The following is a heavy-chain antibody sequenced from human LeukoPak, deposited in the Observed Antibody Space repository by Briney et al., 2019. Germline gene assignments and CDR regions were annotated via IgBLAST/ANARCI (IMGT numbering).Heavy chain of an antibody. Sequence: PSETLSLTCAVSGDSISSSHWWSWVRQSPGKGLEWIGEIYHSGNTNYNPSLKSRVAISVDTSKNQFSLKLSSVTAADTAVYYCARSHGSGSYYNLNDYWGQGALVTVSS. V-gene: IGHV4-4*02. CDR2: IYHSGNT. D-gene: IGHD3-10*01. J-gene: IGHJ4*02. CDR3: ARSHGSGSYYNLNDY. CDR1: GDSISSSHW.